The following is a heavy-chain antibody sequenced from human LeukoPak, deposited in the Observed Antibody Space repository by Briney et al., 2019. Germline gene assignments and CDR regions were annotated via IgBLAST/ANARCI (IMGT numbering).Heavy chain of an antibody. J-gene: IGHJ6*04. V-gene: IGHV5-10-1*01. D-gene: IGHD2-2*03. CDR3: ARAGMDIVIVPAAMQAYYYGMDV. CDR2: IDPSDSYT. CDR1: GYSFTSYW. Sequence: GESLRISCKGSGYSFTSYWINWVCQMPGKGLEWMGRIDPSDSYTNYSPSFQGHVTISADKSISTAYLQWSSLKASDTAIYYCARAGMDIVIVPAAMQAYYYGMDVWGKGTTVTVSS.